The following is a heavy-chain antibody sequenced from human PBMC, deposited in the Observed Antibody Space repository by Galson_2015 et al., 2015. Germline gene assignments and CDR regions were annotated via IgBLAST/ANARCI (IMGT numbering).Heavy chain of an antibody. CDR1: GFTFSSYS. V-gene: IGHV3-48*02. J-gene: IGHJ4*02. CDR3: ARDPYYYDSSGPNDY. CDR2: ISSSSSTI. Sequence: SLRLSCAASGFTFSSYSMNWVRQAPGKGLEWVSYISSSSSTIYYADSVKGRFTISRDNAKNSLYLQKNSLRDEDTAVYYCARDPYYYDSSGPNDYWGQGTLVTVSS. D-gene: IGHD3-22*01.